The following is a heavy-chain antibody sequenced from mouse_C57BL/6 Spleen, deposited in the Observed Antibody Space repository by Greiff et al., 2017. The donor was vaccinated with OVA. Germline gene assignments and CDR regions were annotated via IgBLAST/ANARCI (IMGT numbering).Heavy chain of an antibody. D-gene: IGHD2-2*01. CDR2: IDPETGGT. CDR1: GYTFTDYE. V-gene: IGHV1-15*01. Sequence: QVQLQQSGAELVRPGASVTLSCKASGYTFTDYEMHWVKQTPVHGLEWIGAIDPETGGTAYNQKFKGKAILTADKSSSTAYMELRSLTSEDSAVYYCKRVYYGYDWFAYWGQGTLVTVSA. CDR3: KRVYYGYDWFAY. J-gene: IGHJ3*01.